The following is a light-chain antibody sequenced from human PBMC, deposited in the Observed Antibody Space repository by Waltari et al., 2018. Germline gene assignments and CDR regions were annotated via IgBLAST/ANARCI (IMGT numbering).Light chain of an antibody. CDR3: QQYNNWLYT. Sequence: ERVMTQSPATLSLSPGETATLSCRASQSASTNLAWYQQKAGQAPRLLIYDASIRAKGVPARFSGSGAGTDFTLTITGLQSEDFAVYYCQQYNNWLYTFGQGTKLEIK. CDR1: QSASTN. J-gene: IGKJ2*01. CDR2: DAS. V-gene: IGKV3-15*01.